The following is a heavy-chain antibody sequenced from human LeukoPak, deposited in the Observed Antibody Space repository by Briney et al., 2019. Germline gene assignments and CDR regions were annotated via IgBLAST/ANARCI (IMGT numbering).Heavy chain of an antibody. D-gene: IGHD6-19*01. CDR2: INPQSVGT. CDR1: GYSFTAYY. CDR3: ARNIGVGPNGDS. Sequence: ASVRVSCKASGYSFTAYYMHWVRQAPGEGLEWMGWINPQSVGTHYAQKFQGRVIMTRDTSITTAYMELSRLTSDDTALYYCARNIGVGPNGDSWGQGTLVTVSS. V-gene: IGHV1-2*02. J-gene: IGHJ4*02.